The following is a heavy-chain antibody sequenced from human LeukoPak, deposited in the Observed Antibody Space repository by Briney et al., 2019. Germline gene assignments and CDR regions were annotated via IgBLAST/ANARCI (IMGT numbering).Heavy chain of an antibody. J-gene: IGHJ4*02. CDR1: GFTFSSYW. Sequence: GGSLRLSCAASGFTFSSYWMSWVRQAPGKGLEWVANIKPDGSEKYYVDSVKGRFTISRDNAKNSLYLQMNSLKTEDTAVYYCTTDYDFWSVDYWGQGTLVTVSS. CDR2: IKPDGSEK. CDR3: TTDYDFWSVDY. V-gene: IGHV3-7*03. D-gene: IGHD3-3*01.